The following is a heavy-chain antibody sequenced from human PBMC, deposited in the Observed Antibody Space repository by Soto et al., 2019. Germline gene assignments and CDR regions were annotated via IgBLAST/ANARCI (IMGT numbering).Heavy chain of an antibody. V-gene: IGHV3-21*01. Sequence: PGGSLRLSCAASGFTFSSYSMNWVRQAPGKGLEWVSSISSSSSYTYYADSVKGRFTISRDNAKNSLYLQMNSLRAEDTAVYYCARDSYCGSITCEHDCWGQATLVTVSS. CDR2: ISSSSSYT. D-gene: IGHD2-2*01. CDR3: ARDSYCGSITCEHDC. CDR1: GFTFSSYS. J-gene: IGHJ4*02.